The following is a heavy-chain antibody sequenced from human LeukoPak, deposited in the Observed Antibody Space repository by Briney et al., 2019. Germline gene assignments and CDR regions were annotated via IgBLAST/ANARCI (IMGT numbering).Heavy chain of an antibody. CDR3: AKGSYSSSWYQGSLDY. D-gene: IGHD6-13*01. Sequence: GGSLRLSCAAPGFTFSSYGMSWVRQAPGKGLEWVSSIVGSGGSTYYADSVKGRFTISRDNSKNTLYLQMNSLRAEDTAVYYCAKGSYSSSWYQGSLDYWGQGTLVTVSS. J-gene: IGHJ4*02. CDR1: GFTFSSYG. CDR2: IVGSGGST. V-gene: IGHV3-23*01.